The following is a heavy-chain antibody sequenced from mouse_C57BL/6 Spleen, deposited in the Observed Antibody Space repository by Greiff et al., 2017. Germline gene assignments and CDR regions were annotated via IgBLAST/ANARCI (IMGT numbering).Heavy chain of an antibody. Sequence: QVQLQQPGAELARPGSSVKLSCKASGYTFPSYWMHWVKQRPIQGLEWIGNINPSDSDTNYNQKFKDKATLTVVKSSSTAYMQLSSLTSEDSAVYNCATATTVVGGMDYWGQGTSVTVSS. J-gene: IGHJ4*01. CDR2: INPSDSDT. V-gene: IGHV1-52*01. CDR1: GYTFPSYW. CDR3: ATATTVVGGMDY. D-gene: IGHD1-1*01.